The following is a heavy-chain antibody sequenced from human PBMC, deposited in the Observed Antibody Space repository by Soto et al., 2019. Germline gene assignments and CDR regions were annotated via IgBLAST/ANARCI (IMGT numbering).Heavy chain of an antibody. V-gene: IGHV3-7*01. Sequence: GGSLRLSCAASGFTFSSYWMSWVRQAPGKGLEWVANIKQDGSEKYYVDSVKGRFTISRDNAKNSLYLQMNSLRAEDTAVYYCARDEGDIVLMVYADAFDIWGQGTMVTVSS. CDR2: IKQDGSEK. CDR3: ARDEGDIVLMVYADAFDI. J-gene: IGHJ3*02. D-gene: IGHD2-8*01. CDR1: GFTFSSYW.